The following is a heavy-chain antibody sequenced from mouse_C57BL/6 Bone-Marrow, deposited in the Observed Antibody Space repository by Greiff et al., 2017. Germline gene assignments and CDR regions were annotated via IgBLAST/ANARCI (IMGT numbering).Heavy chain of an antibody. J-gene: IGHJ4*01. V-gene: IGHV1-50*01. D-gene: IGHD2-3*01. CDR2: IDPSDSYT. Sequence: QVQLQQPGAELVKPGASVKLSCKASGYTFTSYWMQWVKQRPGQGLEWIGEIDPSDSYTNYNQKFKGKATLTVDTSSSTAYMQLSSLTSEDSAVYYCARSDGYYAGDYAMDYWGQGTSDTVSS. CDR3: ARSDGYYAGDYAMDY. CDR1: GYTFTSYW.